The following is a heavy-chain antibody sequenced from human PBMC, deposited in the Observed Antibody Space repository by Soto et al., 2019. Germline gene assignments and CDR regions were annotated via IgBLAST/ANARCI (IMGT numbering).Heavy chain of an antibody. Sequence: GGSLRLSCAASGFTFSYYWMHWVLQAPWQGLVWVSAIIGSGGSTYYADSVKGRFTISRDNSKNTQYLQMSSLGADDTAVYYCVKGEYYYDSSGYYPFDYWGQGTLVTVSS. CDR2: IIGSGGST. CDR3: VKGEYYYDSSGYYPFDY. V-gene: IGHV3-23*01. J-gene: IGHJ4*02. CDR1: GFTFSYYW. D-gene: IGHD3-22*01.